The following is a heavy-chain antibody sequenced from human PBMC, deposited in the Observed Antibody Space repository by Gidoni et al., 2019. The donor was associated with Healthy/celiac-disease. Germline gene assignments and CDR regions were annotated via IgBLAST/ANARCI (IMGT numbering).Heavy chain of an antibody. CDR2: IRCSGGST. CDR3: ARRGGSEWALTPYYYGMVV. J-gene: IGHJ6*02. Sequence: EVQLLESGGGVVQPGGSLRLYCPASGFTLSSNAMSWVREAPGKGLELVSAIRCSGGSTDYADAVKGRFTISRDNSKNTLYLQMNSLRAGDTAVYYCARRGGSEWALTPYYYGMVVWGQGTTVTVSS. D-gene: IGHD1-26*01. V-gene: IGHV3-23*01. CDR1: GFTLSSNA.